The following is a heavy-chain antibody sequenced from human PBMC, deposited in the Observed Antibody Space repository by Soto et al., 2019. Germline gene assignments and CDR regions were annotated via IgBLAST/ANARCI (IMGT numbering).Heavy chain of an antibody. Sequence: QVHLVQSGAEVKKPGASVKVSCKASGYIFINYYIHWVRQAPGQGLEWIGIINPNGGSTNYAQKFRGRVTMARDTSTSTVYMDLSSLRXDXXXXYXXXXXXXAADYWXQGTLVTVSS. CDR1: GYIFINYY. CDR2: INPNGGST. V-gene: IGHV1-46*01. J-gene: IGHJ4*02. D-gene: IGHD6-13*01. CDR3: XXXXXAADY.